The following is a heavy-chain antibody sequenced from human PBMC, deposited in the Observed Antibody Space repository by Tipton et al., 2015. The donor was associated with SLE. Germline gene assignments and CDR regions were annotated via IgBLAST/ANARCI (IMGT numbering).Heavy chain of an antibody. Sequence: TLSLTCTVSGTSISSNYWSWIRQSPGKGLEWIGYIYYSGSTNYNPSLQSRVTISRDPSKNQFSLKLISATAADTAVYYCARDQVGVGDFDYWSQGTLVTVSA. J-gene: IGHJ4*02. CDR2: IYYSGST. V-gene: IGHV4-59*01. D-gene: IGHD3-16*01. CDR3: ARDQVGVGDFDY. CDR1: GTSISSNY.